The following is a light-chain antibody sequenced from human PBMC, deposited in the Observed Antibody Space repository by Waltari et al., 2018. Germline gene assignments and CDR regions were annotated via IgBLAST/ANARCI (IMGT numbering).Light chain of an antibody. CDR3: QQYSHWPKI. Sequence: EVVMTQSPATLSASLGERASLSCRASQSVSSSLAWYQQKPGQAPRLLSYAASTRAPGSPARFSGSGSGTEFTLTISSLQSEDFAVYYCQQYSHWPKIFGQGTKLEIK. V-gene: IGKV3-15*01. CDR2: AAS. J-gene: IGKJ2*01. CDR1: QSVSSS.